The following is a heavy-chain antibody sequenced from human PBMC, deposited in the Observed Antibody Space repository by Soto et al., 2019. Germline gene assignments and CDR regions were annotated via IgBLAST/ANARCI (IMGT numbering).Heavy chain of an antibody. CDR3: ARDHGTTGTSDPFNAFDI. Sequence: QVQLVQSGAEVKKPGASVKVSCKASGYTFTGYYMHWVRQAPGQGLEWMGWINPNSGGTNYAQKFQGWVTRTRDTSISTAYMELSRLRSDDTAVYYCARDHGTTGTSDPFNAFDIWGQGTMVTVSS. CDR1: GYTFTGYY. CDR2: INPNSGGT. D-gene: IGHD1-1*01. J-gene: IGHJ3*02. V-gene: IGHV1-2*04.